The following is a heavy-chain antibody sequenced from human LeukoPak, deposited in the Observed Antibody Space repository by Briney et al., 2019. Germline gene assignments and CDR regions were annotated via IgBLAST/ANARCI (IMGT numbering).Heavy chain of an antibody. Sequence: GGSLRLSCSASGFTFSSYAMHWVRQAPGKGLEYVSAISSNGGSTYYADSVKGRFTISRDNSKNTLYLQMSSLRAEDTAVYYCVKDRKKITMIVVVQYYFDYWGQGTLVTVSP. CDR3: VKDRKKITMIVVVQYYFDY. CDR1: GFTFSSYA. J-gene: IGHJ4*02. CDR2: ISSNGGST. V-gene: IGHV3-64D*09. D-gene: IGHD3-22*01.